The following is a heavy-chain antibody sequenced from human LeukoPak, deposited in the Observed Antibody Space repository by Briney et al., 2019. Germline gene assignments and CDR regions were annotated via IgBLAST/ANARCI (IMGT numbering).Heavy chain of an antibody. V-gene: IGHV3-30-3*01. Sequence: GGSLRLSCAASGFTFSSYAMHWVRQAPGKGLEWVAVISYDGSNKYYADSVKGRFTISRDNSKNTLYLQMNSLRAEDTAVYYCARDLYSSSLYCSDYWGQGTLVTVSS. J-gene: IGHJ4*02. CDR1: GFTFSSYA. CDR3: ARDLYSSSLYCSDY. D-gene: IGHD6-13*01. CDR2: ISYDGSNK.